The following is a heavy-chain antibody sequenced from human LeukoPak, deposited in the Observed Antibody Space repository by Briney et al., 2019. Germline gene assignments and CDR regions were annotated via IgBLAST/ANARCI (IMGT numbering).Heavy chain of an antibody. CDR2: IYYSGTT. D-gene: IGHD3-3*01. V-gene: IGHV4-39*07. CDR1: GGSISSSSYY. Sequence: KPSETLSLTCTVSGGSISSSSYYWGWIRQPPGKGLEWIGTIYYSGTTYYNPSLKSRVTISVDTSKNQFSLKLSSVTAADTAVYYCARGGPAIFGVVIDWGQGTLVTVSS. CDR3: ARGGPAIFGVVID. J-gene: IGHJ4*02.